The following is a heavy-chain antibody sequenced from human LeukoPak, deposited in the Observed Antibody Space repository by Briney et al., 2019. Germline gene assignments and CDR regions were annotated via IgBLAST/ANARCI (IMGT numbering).Heavy chain of an antibody. CDR3: ARDATPGYFDY. Sequence: PGGSLRLSCAASGFTVSSNYVSWVRQAPGEGLEWVSVIYSGGSTYYADSVKGRFTISRDNSKNTLYLQMNSLRAEDTAVYYCARDATPGYFDYWGQGTLVTVSS. J-gene: IGHJ4*02. CDR1: GFTVSSNY. V-gene: IGHV3-53*01. CDR2: IYSGGST.